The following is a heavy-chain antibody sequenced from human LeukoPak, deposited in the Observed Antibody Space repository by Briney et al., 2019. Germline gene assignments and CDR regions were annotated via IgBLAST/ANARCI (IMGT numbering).Heavy chain of an antibody. CDR1: GGSISSSSYY. CDR3: ASEVRGWQMVYATPPYYYYMDV. J-gene: IGHJ6*03. Sequence: PSETLSLTCTVSGGSISSSSYYWGWIRQPPGKGLEWIGSIYYSGSTYYNPSLKSRVTISVDTSKNQFSLKLSSVTAADTAVYYCASEVRGWQMVYATPPYYYYMDVWGKGTTVTVSS. CDR2: IYYSGST. D-gene: IGHD2-8*01. V-gene: IGHV4-39*07.